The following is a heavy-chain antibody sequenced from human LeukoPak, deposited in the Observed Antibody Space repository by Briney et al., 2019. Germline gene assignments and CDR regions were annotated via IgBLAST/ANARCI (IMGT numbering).Heavy chain of an antibody. Sequence: ASVKVSCKASGGTFSSYAISWVRRAPGQGLEWMGGIIPIFGTANYAQKFQGRVTITADESTSTAYMELSSLRSEDTAVYYCARVGCSGGSCYAVPYIWFDPWGQGTLVTVSS. J-gene: IGHJ5*02. CDR3: ARVGCSGGSCYAVPYIWFDP. CDR1: GGTFSSYA. CDR2: IIPIFGTA. D-gene: IGHD2-15*01. V-gene: IGHV1-69*13.